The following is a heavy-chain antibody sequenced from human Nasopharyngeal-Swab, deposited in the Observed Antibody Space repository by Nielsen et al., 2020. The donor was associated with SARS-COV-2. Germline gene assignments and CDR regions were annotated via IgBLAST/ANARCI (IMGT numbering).Heavy chain of an antibody. D-gene: IGHD2/OR15-2a*01. CDR1: GFTFSPYW. CDR2: VKQDGTEK. V-gene: IGHV3-7*01. Sequence: ESLKISCAASGFTFSPYWMTWVRQAPGKGLEWVANVKQDGTEKYFVDSVKGRFTISRDNAKNSLYLHMNSLRAEDTAVYYCARDEILDYWGQGTLGTVSS. CDR3: ARDEILDY. J-gene: IGHJ4*02.